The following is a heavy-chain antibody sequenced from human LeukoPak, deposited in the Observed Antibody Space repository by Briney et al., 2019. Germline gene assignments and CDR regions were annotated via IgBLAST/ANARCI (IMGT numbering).Heavy chain of an antibody. J-gene: IGHJ2*01. CDR1: GFTFDDNA. D-gene: IGHD4-17*01. CDR2: ISWSSGSI. CDR3: ARDRYGDSVALDFWYFDL. V-gene: IGHV3-9*01. Sequence: GGSLRLSCAASGFTFDDNAMHWVRQAPGKGLEWVSGISWSSGSIDYADSVRGRFTISRDNGKTSLFLQMTSLRDEDTAVYYCARDRYGDSVALDFWYFDLWGRGTLVTVSS.